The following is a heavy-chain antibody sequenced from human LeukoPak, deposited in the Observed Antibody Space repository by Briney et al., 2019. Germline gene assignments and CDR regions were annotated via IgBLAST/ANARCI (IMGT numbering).Heavy chain of an antibody. V-gene: IGHV4-39*01. CDR3: ARQADTAMAPGWFDP. D-gene: IGHD5-18*01. Sequence: PSETLSLTCSVSGGSISTSDYYWSWIRQPPGKGREWMGTIFYSGRTYYNPSLKSRLSIAIDMSKYPFSLSLSSVTAAHPPAYSCARQADTAMAPGWFDPWGQGILVTASS. CDR2: IFYSGRT. CDR1: GGSISTSDYY. J-gene: IGHJ5*02.